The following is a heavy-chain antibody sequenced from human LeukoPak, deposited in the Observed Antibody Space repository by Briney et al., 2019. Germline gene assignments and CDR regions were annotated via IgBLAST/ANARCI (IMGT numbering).Heavy chain of an antibody. J-gene: IGHJ6*03. CDR1: GGSISSHY. Sequence: SETLSLTCTVSGGSISSHYWTWIRQSPVKGLECIGDISNSGSTSYNPSLKSRVTISIDTSKNQFSLKLGSVTAADTAVYYCGRDALVGYFSYYYMDVWGKGTTVTVSS. CDR2: ISNSGST. V-gene: IGHV4-59*11. D-gene: IGHD2-15*01. CDR3: GRDALVGYFSYYYMDV.